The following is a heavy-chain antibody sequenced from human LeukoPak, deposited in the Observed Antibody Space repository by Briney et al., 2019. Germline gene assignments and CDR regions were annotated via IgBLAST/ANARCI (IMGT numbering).Heavy chain of an antibody. D-gene: IGHD2-2*01. Sequence: RPSETLSLTCTVSGGSISSGDCYWSWIRQPPGKGLEWIGYIYYSGSTYYNPSLKSRVTISVDTSKNQFSQKLSSVTAADTAVYYCARDHIVVVPAAPYYYYYYGMDVWGQGTTVTVSS. CDR3: ARDHIVVVPAAPYYYYYYGMDV. J-gene: IGHJ6*02. V-gene: IGHV4-30-4*01. CDR1: GGSISSGDCY. CDR2: IYYSGST.